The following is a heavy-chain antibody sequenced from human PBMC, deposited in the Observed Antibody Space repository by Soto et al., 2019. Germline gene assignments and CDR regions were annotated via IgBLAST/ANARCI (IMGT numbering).Heavy chain of an antibody. J-gene: IGHJ4*02. D-gene: IGHD3-10*01. CDR1: GASISSGDAY. Sequence: SDTLSLTCSVSGASISSGDAYWSWIRQTPERGLEYIGYIYYSWTTDYNPSLKSRVFISVDTSKNQFSLKLRSVTAADTAVYFFESDNITSHFYYCGQQSLVPISS. V-gene: IGHV4-30-4*02. CDR3: ESDNITSHFYY. CDR2: IYYSWTT.